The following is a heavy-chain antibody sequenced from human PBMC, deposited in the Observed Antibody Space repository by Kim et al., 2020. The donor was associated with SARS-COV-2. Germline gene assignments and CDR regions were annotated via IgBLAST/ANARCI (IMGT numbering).Heavy chain of an antibody. CDR3: PRGLYDY. V-gene: IGHV3-49*03. J-gene: IGHJ4*02. CDR1: GFTFREYD. Sequence: GGSLRLSCATSGFTFREYDMSWFRQAPGKGLEWVGFIRSTVHGGATEYAASVKGKLTISRDDSRSIAYLQMNSLQTEDTAVYYSPRGLYDYLGQGTLVT. D-gene: IGHD3-10*01. CDR2: IRSTVHGGAT.